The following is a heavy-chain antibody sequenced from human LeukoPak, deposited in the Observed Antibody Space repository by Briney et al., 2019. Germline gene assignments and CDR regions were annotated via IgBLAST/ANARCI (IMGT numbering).Heavy chain of an antibody. CDR2: IDWDDDE. D-gene: IGHD3-9*01. CDR1: GFSLSTSGMC. J-gene: IGHJ6*03. V-gene: IGHV2-70*11. CDR3: ARMSRYFDSYYYYMDV. Sequence: SGPTLVNPTQTLTLTCTFSGFSLSTSGMCVSWIRQPPGKALEWLARIDWDDDEYFSTSLKTRLTISKDTSKNQVVLTMTNMDPVDTATYYCARMSRYFDSYYYYMDVWGKGTTVTISS.